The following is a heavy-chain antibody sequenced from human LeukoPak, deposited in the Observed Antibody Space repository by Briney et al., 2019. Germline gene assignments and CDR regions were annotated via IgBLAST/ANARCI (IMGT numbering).Heavy chain of an antibody. CDR3: ARDNTYMFDY. CDR1: GFIFTDYW. D-gene: IGHD2-2*02. V-gene: IGHV3-74*01. Sequence: GGSLRLSCAASGFIFTDYWMNWVRQAPGKGLVWVAHINTDGRTTTYADSVKGRFTVARDNAKNTLYLEMNRLRAEDTAVYYCARDNTYMFDYWGQGTQVTVSS. J-gene: IGHJ4*02. CDR2: INTDGRTT.